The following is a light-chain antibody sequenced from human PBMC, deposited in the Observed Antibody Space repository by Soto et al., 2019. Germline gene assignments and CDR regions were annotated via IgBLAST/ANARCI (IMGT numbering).Light chain of an antibody. CDR2: EVN. V-gene: IGLV2-23*02. CDR1: SSDFGNYNL. CDR3: CSFTDTSGRV. J-gene: IGLJ3*02. Sequence: QSALTQPASVSGSPGQSITISCTGTSSDFGNYNLVSWYQQHPGKVPKLILFEVNKRPSGVSGRFSGSKSGNTASLTISGLQAEDEADYYCCSFTDTSGRVFGGGTKLTVL.